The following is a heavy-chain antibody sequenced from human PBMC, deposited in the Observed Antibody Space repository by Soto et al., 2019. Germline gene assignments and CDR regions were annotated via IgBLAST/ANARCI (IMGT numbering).Heavy chain of an antibody. D-gene: IGHD2-15*01. Sequence: GGSLRLSCAASGFTVSSNYMSWVRQAPGKGLEWVSVIYSGGSTYYADSVKGRFTISRHNSKNTLYLQMNSLRAEDTAVYYCARDVGQGGYCSGGSCYTNRGFAFDIWGQGTMVTVSS. CDR1: GFTVSSNY. J-gene: IGHJ3*02. CDR2: IYSGGST. CDR3: ARDVGQGGYCSGGSCYTNRGFAFDI. V-gene: IGHV3-53*04.